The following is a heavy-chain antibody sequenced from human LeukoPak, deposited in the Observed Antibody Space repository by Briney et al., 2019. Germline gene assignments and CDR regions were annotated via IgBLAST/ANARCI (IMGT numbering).Heavy chain of an antibody. CDR1: GGSITSNNYY. Sequence: SETLSLTCTVSGGSITSNNYYWGWIRQSPGKGLEWIGSMYYSGSTYYNPSLKSRVTISVDTSKNQFSLKLSSVTAADTAVYYCARVVKSIAAAGRGGDHYYGMDVWGQGTTVTVSS. V-gene: IGHV4-39*07. J-gene: IGHJ6*02. CDR3: ARVVKSIAAAGRGGDHYYGMDV. D-gene: IGHD6-13*01. CDR2: MYYSGST.